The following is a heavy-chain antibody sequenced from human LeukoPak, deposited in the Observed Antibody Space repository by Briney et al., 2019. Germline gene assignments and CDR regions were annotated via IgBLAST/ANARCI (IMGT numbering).Heavy chain of an antibody. Sequence: PGGSLRLSCAASGFTFSSYEMNWVRQAPGKGLEWVSYISSSGSTIYYADSVKGRFTISRDNAKNFLYLQMNSLRAEDTDVYYCARTYYDILTGYNPYFDYWGQGILVTVSS. CDR3: ARTYYDILTGYNPYFDY. V-gene: IGHV3-48*03. J-gene: IGHJ4*02. CDR2: ISSSGSTI. CDR1: GFTFSSYE. D-gene: IGHD3-9*01.